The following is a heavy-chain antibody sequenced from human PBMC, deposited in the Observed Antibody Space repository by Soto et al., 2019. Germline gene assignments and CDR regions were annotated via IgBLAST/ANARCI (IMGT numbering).Heavy chain of an antibody. J-gene: IGHJ4*02. CDR3: ARPKRDILTGYYNFDY. Sequence: QVQLVQSGAAVKKTGSSVKVSCKASGGTFSSYAISWVRQAPGQGLEWMGGIIPIFGTANYAQKFQGRVTITADESTSTAYMELSSLRSEDTAVYYCARPKRDILTGYYNFDYWGQGPLVTVSS. CDR1: GGTFSSYA. V-gene: IGHV1-69*12. CDR2: IIPIFGTA. D-gene: IGHD3-9*01.